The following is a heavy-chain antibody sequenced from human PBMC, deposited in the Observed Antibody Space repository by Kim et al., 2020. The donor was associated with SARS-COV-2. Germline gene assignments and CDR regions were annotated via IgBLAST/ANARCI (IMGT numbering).Heavy chain of an antibody. CDR3: AKMYDAGPKRFSGYGY. Sequence: SVKGRFTISRDNSKNTLYLQMNSLRAEDTAVYYCAKMYDAGPKRFSGYGYWGQGALVTVSS. D-gene: IGHD5-12*01. J-gene: IGHJ4*02. V-gene: IGHV3-23*01.